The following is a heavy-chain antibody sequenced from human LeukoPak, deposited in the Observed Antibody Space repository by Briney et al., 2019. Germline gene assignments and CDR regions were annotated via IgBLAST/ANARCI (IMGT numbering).Heavy chain of an antibody. CDR3: VREDWGSGTIIDY. D-gene: IGHD1-14*01. J-gene: IGHJ4*02. CDR1: GFTLTRHH. Sequence: ASVKVSCKASGFTLTRHHISWVRQAPGQGLEWMGWIDANAGDTIYAQRFQGRVTMTRDTSTTTVFLELRSPRLDDTAVYYCVREDWGSGTIIDYWGQGTLVTVSS. V-gene: IGHV1-18*01. CDR2: IDANAGDT.